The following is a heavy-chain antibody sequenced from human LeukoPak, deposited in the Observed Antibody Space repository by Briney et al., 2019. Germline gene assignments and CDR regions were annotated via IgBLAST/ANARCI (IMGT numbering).Heavy chain of an antibody. CDR3: AKEASSGYYYAHY. CDR1: GFTFSSYG. Sequence: GGSLRLSCAASGFTFSSYGMHWVRQAPGKGLEWVAVISYDGSNKYYADSVKGRFTISRDNSKNTLYLQMNSLRAEDTAVYYCAKEASSGYYYAHYWGQGTLVTVSS. D-gene: IGHD3-22*01. V-gene: IGHV3-30*18. J-gene: IGHJ4*02. CDR2: ISYDGSNK.